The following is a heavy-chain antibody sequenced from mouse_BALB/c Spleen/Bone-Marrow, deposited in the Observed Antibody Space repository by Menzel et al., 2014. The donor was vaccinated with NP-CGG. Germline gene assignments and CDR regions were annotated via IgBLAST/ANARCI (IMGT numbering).Heavy chain of an antibody. CDR3: ARFITTVVVDAMDY. CDR2: ISNLAYSI. Sequence: EVVLVESGGGLVQPGGSRKLSCAASGFTFXDYGMAWVRQAPGKGPEWVAFISNLAYSIYYADTVTGRFTISRENAKNTLYLEMSSLRSEDTAMYYCARFITTVVVDAMDYWGQGTSVTVSS. D-gene: IGHD1-1*01. J-gene: IGHJ4*01. CDR1: GFTFXDYG. V-gene: IGHV5-15*02.